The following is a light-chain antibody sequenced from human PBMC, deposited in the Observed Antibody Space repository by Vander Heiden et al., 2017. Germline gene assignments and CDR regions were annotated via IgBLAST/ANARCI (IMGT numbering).Light chain of an antibody. J-gene: IGLJ2*01. Sequence: QSALTQPASVSGSPGQSITIPCTGTSSDVGGYNYVSWYQQHPGKAPKLMIYEVSNRHSGVANRVSGSKSGNTTSLTISGLQAEDEADYYCSSYTSSSTPHVVFGGGTKLTVL. CDR1: SSDVGGYNY. CDR3: SSYTSSSTPHVV. CDR2: EVS. V-gene: IGLV2-14*01.